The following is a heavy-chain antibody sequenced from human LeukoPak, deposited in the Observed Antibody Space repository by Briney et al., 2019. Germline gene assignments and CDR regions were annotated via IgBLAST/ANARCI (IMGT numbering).Heavy chain of an antibody. CDR2: INHSGST. Sequence: SETLSLTCAVYGGSFSGYYWSWIRQPPGKGLEWIGEINHSGSTNYNPSLKSRVTISVDTSKNQFSLKLSSVTAADTAVYYCARRRGYYDSSDYRGRWFDPWGQGTLVTVSS. CDR1: GGSFSGYY. J-gene: IGHJ5*02. D-gene: IGHD3-22*01. CDR3: ARRRGYYDSSDYRGRWFDP. V-gene: IGHV4-34*01.